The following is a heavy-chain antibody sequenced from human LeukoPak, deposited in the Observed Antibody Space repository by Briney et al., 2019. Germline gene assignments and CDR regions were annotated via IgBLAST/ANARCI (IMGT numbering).Heavy chain of an antibody. V-gene: IGHV4-34*01. J-gene: IGHJ4*02. CDR1: GGSFSGYY. CDR2: INHSGST. D-gene: IGHD1-20*01. Sequence: PSETLSLTCAVYGGSFSGYYWSWIRQPPGKGLEWIGEINHSGSTNYNPSLESRVTISVGTSKNQFSLKLSSVTAADTAVYYCARGGRLTGTTALFDYWGQGTLVTVSS. CDR3: ARGGRLTGTTALFDY.